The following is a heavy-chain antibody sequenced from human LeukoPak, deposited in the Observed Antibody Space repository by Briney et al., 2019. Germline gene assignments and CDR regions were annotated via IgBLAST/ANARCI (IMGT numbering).Heavy chain of an antibody. CDR3: ARSYCSTTDCYTGFGNY. CDR2: IYPGDSDT. D-gene: IGHD2-2*02. Sequence: GEPLKISCKGSGYSFTNYWIGWVRQMPGKGLEWMGIIYPGDSDTRYSPSFQGQVTISADKSITTAYLQWSSLKASDTAMYYCARSYCSTTDCYTGFGNYWGQGTLVTVSS. V-gene: IGHV5-51*01. CDR1: GYSFTNYW. J-gene: IGHJ4*02.